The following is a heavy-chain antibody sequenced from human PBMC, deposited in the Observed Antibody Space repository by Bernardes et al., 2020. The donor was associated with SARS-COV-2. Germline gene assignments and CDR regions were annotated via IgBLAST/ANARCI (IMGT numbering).Heavy chain of an antibody. CDR3: ARTPDYDVLTGSYAEGYDA. CDR1: GSSISSSNW. V-gene: IGHV4-4*02. CDR2: IYHSGTT. Sequence: SEPLYLTCAVSGSSISSSNWWTWVRQPPGKWLEWIGEIYHSGTTSYNSSLASRFTISVDKSKNQFSLRLTSVTAADTAVYYCARTPDYDVLTGSYAEGYDAWGQGTQVTVSS. D-gene: IGHD3-9*01. J-gene: IGHJ5*02.